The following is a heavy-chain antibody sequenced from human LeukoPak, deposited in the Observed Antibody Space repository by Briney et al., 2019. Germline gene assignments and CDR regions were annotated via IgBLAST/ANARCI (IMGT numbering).Heavy chain of an antibody. V-gene: IGHV3-74*01. Sequence: GGSLRLSCAASGFTFSSYWMHWVRQAPGKGLVWVSRINSDGSSTSYADSVKGRFTISRDNAKNSLYLQMNSLRVEDTAVYYCARAIQGYDFWSGYTYYFDYWGQGTLVTVSS. CDR3: ARAIQGYDFWSGYTYYFDY. J-gene: IGHJ4*02. D-gene: IGHD3-3*01. CDR1: GFTFSSYW. CDR2: INSDGSST.